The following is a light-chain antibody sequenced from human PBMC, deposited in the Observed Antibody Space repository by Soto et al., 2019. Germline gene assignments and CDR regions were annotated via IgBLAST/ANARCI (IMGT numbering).Light chain of an antibody. CDR2: GAS. J-gene: IGKJ1*01. CDR3: QQYNNWPPGT. CDR1: QSVSGN. Sequence: EIVMTQSPATLSVSPGERATLSCRASQSVSGNLAWYQQKPGQAPRLLIYGASTRATGIPARFSGSGSGTEFTLTLRSLQSEDFAVYYCQQYNNWPPGTFGQGTKVEIK. V-gene: IGKV3-15*01.